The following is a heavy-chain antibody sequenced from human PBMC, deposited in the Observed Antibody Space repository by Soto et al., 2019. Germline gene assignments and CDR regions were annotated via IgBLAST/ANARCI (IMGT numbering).Heavy chain of an antibody. CDR2: ISNDGSNK. J-gene: IGHJ4*02. CDR1: GFTFSSYG. CDR3: AKDGYSSSWSCYY. Sequence: QVQLVESGGGVVQPGRSLRLSCAASGFTFSSYGMHWVRQAPGKGLEWVAVISNDGSNKYYADSVKGRFTISRDNSKNTLYLQMNSLRAEDTAVYYCAKDGYSSSWSCYYWGQGTLVIVSS. V-gene: IGHV3-30*18. D-gene: IGHD6-13*01.